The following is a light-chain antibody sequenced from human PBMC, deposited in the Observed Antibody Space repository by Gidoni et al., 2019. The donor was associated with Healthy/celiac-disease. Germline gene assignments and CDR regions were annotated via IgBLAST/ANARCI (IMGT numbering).Light chain of an antibody. J-gene: IGLJ2*01. CDR2: DVS. CDR3: SSYTGSSTV. CDR1: SSDLGVYNY. Sequence: QSALTQPVSVSGSPGQSITISCTGTSSDLGVYNYVSWYQQHPDHAPKLIIYDVSYRPSGISNRFSGSKSGNTASLTISGLQGEDEADYYCSSYTGSSTVFGGGTKLTVL. V-gene: IGLV2-14*03.